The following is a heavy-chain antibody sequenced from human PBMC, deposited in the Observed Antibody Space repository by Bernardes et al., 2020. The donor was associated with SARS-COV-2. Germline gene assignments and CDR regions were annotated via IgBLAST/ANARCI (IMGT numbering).Heavy chain of an antibody. CDR3: ARDLRGRDIVVVVAATVLEPGFDY. CDR2: INPSGGST. Sequence: ALVKVSCKASGYTFTSYYMHWVRQAPGQGLEWMGIINPSGGSTSYAQKFQGRVTMTRDTSTSTVYMELSSLRSEDTAVYYCARDLRGRDIVVVVAATVLEPGFDYWGQGTLVTVSS. CDR1: GYTFTSYY. J-gene: IGHJ4*02. V-gene: IGHV1-46*01. D-gene: IGHD2-15*01.